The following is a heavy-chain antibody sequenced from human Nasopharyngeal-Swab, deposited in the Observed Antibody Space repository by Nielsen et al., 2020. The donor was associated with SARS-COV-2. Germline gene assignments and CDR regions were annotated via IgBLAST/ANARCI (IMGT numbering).Heavy chain of an antibody. CDR2: ITYDGSNK. J-gene: IGHJ3*02. D-gene: IGHD5-12*01. CDR1: GFTFSSYG. CDR3: ARDSALGRAAWLRHYGQNAFDI. V-gene: IGHV3-30*19. Sequence: GESLKISCATSGFTFSSYGMHWVRQAPGKGLEWVAVITYDGSNKYYADSVKGRFTISRDNSKNTLYLQMNSLRAEDTAVYYCARDSALGRAAWLRHYGQNAFDIWGQGTMVTVSS.